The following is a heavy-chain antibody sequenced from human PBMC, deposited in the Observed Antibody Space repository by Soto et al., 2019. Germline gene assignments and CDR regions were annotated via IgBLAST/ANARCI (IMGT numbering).Heavy chain of an antibody. V-gene: IGHV4-59*01. D-gene: IGHD2-2*01. CDR3: ARTGYQLQWYLDY. CDR2: IYYSGST. Sequence: SETLSLTCTVSGGSISSYYWSWIRQPPGKGLEWIGYIYYSGSTNYNPSLKSRVTISVDTSKNQFSLKLSSVTAADTAVYYCARTGYQLQWYLDYGGQGTLVTVSS. J-gene: IGHJ4*02. CDR1: GGSISSYY.